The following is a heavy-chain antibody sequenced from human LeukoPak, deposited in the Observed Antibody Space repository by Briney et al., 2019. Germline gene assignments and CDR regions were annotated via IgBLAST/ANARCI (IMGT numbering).Heavy chain of an antibody. J-gene: IGHJ6*02. CDR2: INPNSGGT. D-gene: IGHD2-2*01. Sequence: ASVKVSCKASGYTFTGYYMHWVRQAPGQGLEWMGWINPNSGGTNYAQKFQGRVTMTRDTSISTAYMELSRLRSDDTAVYYCARVDAYYYYYYGMDVWGQGTTVTVSS. V-gene: IGHV1-2*02. CDR3: ARVDAYYYYYYGMDV. CDR1: GYTFTGYY.